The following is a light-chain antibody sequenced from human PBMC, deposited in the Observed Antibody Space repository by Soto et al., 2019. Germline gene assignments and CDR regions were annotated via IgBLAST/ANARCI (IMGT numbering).Light chain of an antibody. Sequence: DIQMTQSPSSLSASVGDRVTITCLSSQSISNYLNWYQQKPGKAPKFLISAASSLQSGVPSRFSGGGSGTDFTLTISSLQAEDSASYYCQQSYSTPRTFGQGTKVDNK. CDR3: QQSYSTPRT. V-gene: IGKV1-39*01. CDR2: AAS. J-gene: IGKJ1*01. CDR1: QSISNY.